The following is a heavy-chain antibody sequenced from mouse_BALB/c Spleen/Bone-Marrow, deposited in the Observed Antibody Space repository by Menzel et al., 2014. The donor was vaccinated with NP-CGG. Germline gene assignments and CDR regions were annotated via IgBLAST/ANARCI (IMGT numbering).Heavy chain of an antibody. J-gene: IGHJ3*01. CDR3: AREGYDYDWFAY. CDR1: GYAFSSYW. D-gene: IGHD2-4*01. Sequence: QVQLQQSGAELMRPGSSVKISCKASGYAFSSYWMNWVKQRPGQGLEWIGQIYPGDGDTNYNGKFKGKATLTADKSSSTAYMQLSSLTSEDSAVYFCAREGYDYDWFAYWGQGTLVTVSA. CDR2: IYPGDGDT. V-gene: IGHV1-80*01.